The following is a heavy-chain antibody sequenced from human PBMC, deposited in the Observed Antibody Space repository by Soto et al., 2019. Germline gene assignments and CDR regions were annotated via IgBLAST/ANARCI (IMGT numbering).Heavy chain of an antibody. CDR2: INPDNGNT. CDR3: ARGHGSGYDFWSGYYPPPYYYYGMDV. Sequence: ASVKVSCKASGYTFTRYTMNWVRQAPGQRLEWMGWINPDNGNTKSSQKFQGRVTMTRNTPISTAYMELSSLRSEDTAVYYCARGHGSGYDFWSGYYPPPYYYYGMDVWGQGTSVTVSS. CDR1: GYTFTRYT. D-gene: IGHD3-3*01. J-gene: IGHJ6*02. V-gene: IGHV1-3*01.